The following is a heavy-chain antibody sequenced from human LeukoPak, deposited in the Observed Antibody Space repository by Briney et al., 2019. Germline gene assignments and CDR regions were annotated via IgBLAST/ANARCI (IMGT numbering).Heavy chain of an antibody. CDR3: AKEWRGTLFYYGMDV. Sequence: GGSLRLSCAASGFTFSSYAMSWVRQAPGKGLEWVSAISGSGGSTYYADSAKGRFTISRDNSNNTLYVQMNSLRVEDTAVYYCAKEWRGTLFYYGMDVWGQGTTVTVS. J-gene: IGHJ6*02. V-gene: IGHV3-23*01. CDR2: ISGSGGST. D-gene: IGHD3-16*01. CDR1: GFTFSSYA.